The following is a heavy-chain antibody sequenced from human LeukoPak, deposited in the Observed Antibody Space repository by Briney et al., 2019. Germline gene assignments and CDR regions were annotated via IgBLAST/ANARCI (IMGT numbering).Heavy chain of an antibody. J-gene: IGHJ5*02. V-gene: IGHV3-73*01. CDR2: IDKKDKGYATAT. CDR1: GFTFSGSA. D-gene: IGHD1-26*01. CDR3: TRDSGTYNRFDP. Sequence: PGGSLRLSCAASGFTFSGSAIHWVQQSSGKGLEWVGQIDKKDKGYATATAYAASVKGRFTISRDDSINTAYLQMKSLKTEDTALYYCTRDSGTYNRFDPWGQGTLVTVSS.